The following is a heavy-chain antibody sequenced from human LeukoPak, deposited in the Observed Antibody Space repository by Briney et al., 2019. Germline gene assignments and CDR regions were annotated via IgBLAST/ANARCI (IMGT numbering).Heavy chain of an antibody. Sequence: SEALSLTCTVSGGSMSSYYWSWIRQPAGKELEWIGRIYTSGSTNYNPSLKSRVTMSVDTSKNQFSLKLSSVTAADTAVYYCARDRSHCTTTSCKDYFDSWGQGTLVTVSS. CDR3: ARDRSHCTTTSCKDYFDS. V-gene: IGHV4-4*07. CDR2: IYTSGST. D-gene: IGHD2-2*01. CDR1: GGSMSSYY. J-gene: IGHJ4*02.